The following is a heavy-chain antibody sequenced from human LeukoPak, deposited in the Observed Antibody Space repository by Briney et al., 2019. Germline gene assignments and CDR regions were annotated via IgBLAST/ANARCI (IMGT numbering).Heavy chain of an antibody. D-gene: IGHD3-22*01. J-gene: IGHJ6*02. CDR3: ARQTPMIKDPSHYYYYGMDV. V-gene: IGHV4-59*08. Sequence: SETLSLTCTVSGGSISSYYWSWIRQPPGKGLEWIGYIYYSGSTNYNPSLKSRVTISVDTSKNQFSLKLSSVTAADTAVHYCARQTPMIKDPSHYYYYGMDVWGQGTTVTVSS. CDR1: GGSISSYY. CDR2: IYYSGST.